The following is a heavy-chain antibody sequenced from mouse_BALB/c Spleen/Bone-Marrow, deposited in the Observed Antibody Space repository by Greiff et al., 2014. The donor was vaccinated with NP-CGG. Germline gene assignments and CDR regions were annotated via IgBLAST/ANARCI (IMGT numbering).Heavy chain of an antibody. CDR3: ARNYGSSLDY. D-gene: IGHD1-1*01. Sequence: EVKLQESGAEIVKPGASVKLSCTTSGFNIEDSYIYWMKQRPEQGLEWIGRIDPANGNTKYDPKFQGKATITVDTSSATAYLQLSSLTSEDTAVYYCARNYGSSLDYWGQGTTLTVSS. J-gene: IGHJ2*01. CDR1: GFNIEDSY. V-gene: IGHV14-3*02. CDR2: IDPANGNT.